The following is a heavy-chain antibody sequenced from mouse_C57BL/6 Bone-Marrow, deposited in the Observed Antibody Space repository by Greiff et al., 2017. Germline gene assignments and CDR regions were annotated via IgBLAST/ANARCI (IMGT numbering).Heavy chain of an antibody. CDR2: IYPRSGNT. CDR1: GYTFTSSG. J-gene: IGHJ3*01. Sequence: QVQLQQSGAELARPGASVKLSCKASGYTFTSSGISWVKQRTGQGLEWIGEIYPRSGNTYYNEKFKGKATLTADKSSSTAYMGLRSLTSEDSAVYFCAREVRGFAYWGQGALVTVSA. V-gene: IGHV1-81*01. CDR3: AREVRGFAY.